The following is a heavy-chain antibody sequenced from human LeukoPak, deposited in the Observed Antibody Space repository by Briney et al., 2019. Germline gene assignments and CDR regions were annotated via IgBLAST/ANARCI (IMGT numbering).Heavy chain of an antibody. J-gene: IGHJ5*02. D-gene: IGHD2-2*01. CDR1: GGSISSSSYY. Sequence: PSETLSLTCTVSGGSISSSSYYWGWIRQHPGKGLEWIGYIYYSGSTYYNPSLKSRVTISVDTSKNQFSLKLSSVTAADTAVYYCARVGYQLRLYWFDPWGQGTLVTVSS. V-gene: IGHV4-31*03. CDR2: IYYSGST. CDR3: ARVGYQLRLYWFDP.